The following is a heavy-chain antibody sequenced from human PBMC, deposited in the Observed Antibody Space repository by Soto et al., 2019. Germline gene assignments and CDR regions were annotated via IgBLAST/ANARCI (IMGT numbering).Heavy chain of an antibody. Sequence: SETLSLTCTVSGGSISSGCYYWSWISQHPGKGLEWIGYIYYSGSTYYNPSLKSRVTISVDTSKNQFSLKLSSVTAADTAVYYCARDPPPGYSSSPPDAFDIWGQGTMVTVSS. CDR2: IYYSGST. CDR3: ARDPPPGYSSSPPDAFDI. CDR1: GGSISSGCYY. J-gene: IGHJ3*02. V-gene: IGHV4-31*03. D-gene: IGHD6-6*01.